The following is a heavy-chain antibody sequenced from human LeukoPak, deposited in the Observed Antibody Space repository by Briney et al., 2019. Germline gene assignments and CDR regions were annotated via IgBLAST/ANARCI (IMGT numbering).Heavy chain of an antibody. V-gene: IGHV3-53*01. Sequence: GGSLRLSCAASGLTVSSNYMTWVRQGPGKGLEWVSVLYTGGSTYYADSVKGRFTISRDNSKNTLYLQMNSLRAEDTAVYYCAKDAVAGNNYYYYYYMDVWGKGTTVTVSS. CDR1: GLTVSSNY. CDR2: LYTGGST. D-gene: IGHD6-19*01. J-gene: IGHJ6*03. CDR3: AKDAVAGNNYYYYYYMDV.